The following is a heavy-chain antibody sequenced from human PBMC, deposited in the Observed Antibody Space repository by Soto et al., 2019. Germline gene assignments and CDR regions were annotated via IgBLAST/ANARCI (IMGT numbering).Heavy chain of an antibody. CDR2: ISGGGDNT. V-gene: IGHV3-23*01. CDR3: AKGYYDILAGLDY. J-gene: IGHJ4*02. Sequence: EVQLLESGGGLVQPGGSLRLSCAASGFTFSNYAVSWVRQAPGKGLEWVSGISGGGDNTYYAESVKGRFTISRDNSKTMLYLQMNSLGADDTAVYYCAKGYYDILAGLDYSGQGTLVTVST. CDR1: GFTFSNYA. D-gene: IGHD3-9*01.